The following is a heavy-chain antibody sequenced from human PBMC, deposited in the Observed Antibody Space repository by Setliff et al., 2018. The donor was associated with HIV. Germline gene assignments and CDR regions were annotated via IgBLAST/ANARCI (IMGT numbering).Heavy chain of an antibody. CDR2: IYHNGNT. Sequence: SETLSLTCAVYGGSFSGYFWSWVRQPPGKGLEWIGSIYHNGNTYYSPSLKSRVTISVDTSKNQFSLKLSSVTAADTAVYYCASEAWTSYRSSSGYYYYYMDVWGKGTTVTVSS. D-gene: IGHD6-6*01. J-gene: IGHJ6*03. V-gene: IGHV4-34*01. CDR1: GGSFSGYF. CDR3: ASEAWTSYRSSSGYYYYYMDV.